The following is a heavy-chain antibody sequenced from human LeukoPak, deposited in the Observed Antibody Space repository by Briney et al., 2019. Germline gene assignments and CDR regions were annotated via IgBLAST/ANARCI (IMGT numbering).Heavy chain of an antibody. CDR1: GGSISSYY. V-gene: IGHV4-59*08. D-gene: IGHD6-6*01. CDR2: IYYSGST. J-gene: IGHJ5*02. CDR3: ARRRVVSQLVRESCWFDP. Sequence: ASETLSLTCTVSGGSISSYYWSWIRQPPGKGLEWIGCIYYSGSTNYNPSLKSRVTISVDTSKNQFSLKLSSVTAADTAVYYCARRRVVSQLVRESCWFDPWGQGTLVTVSS.